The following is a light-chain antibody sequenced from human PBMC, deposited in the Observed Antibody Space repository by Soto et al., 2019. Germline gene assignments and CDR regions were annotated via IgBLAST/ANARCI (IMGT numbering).Light chain of an antibody. CDR1: SSDIGSYDH. CDR2: AVS. J-gene: IGLJ1*01. V-gene: IGLV2-14*03. Sequence: QSVLTQPASVSGSPGQSITISCSGTSSDIGSYDHVAWYQQFPGKSPKLIIYAVSDRPSGVSDRFSGSKSGISASLTISGLQTEDEADYYCISYTDRQSYLCGTGTK. CDR3: ISYTDRQSYL.